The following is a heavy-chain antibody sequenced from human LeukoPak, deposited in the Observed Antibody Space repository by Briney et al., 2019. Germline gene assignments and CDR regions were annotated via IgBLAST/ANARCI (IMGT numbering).Heavy chain of an antibody. CDR1: GFTFRHYY. CDR2: IRSSGSTI. J-gene: IGHJ4*02. CDR3: AKTREATCYFDC. Sequence: GGSLTLFCAASGFTFRHYYMRWIRHAPGKALEGVTYIRSSGSTIYYADPVKGRFTISRDNAKNSLYLQMNSLRAGDTDLYYCAKTREATCYFDCWGQGTLVTVSS. V-gene: IGHV3-11*01. D-gene: IGHD1-26*01.